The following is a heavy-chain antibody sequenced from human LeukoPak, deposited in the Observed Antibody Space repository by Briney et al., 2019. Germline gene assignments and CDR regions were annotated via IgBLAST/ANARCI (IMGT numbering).Heavy chain of an antibody. CDR3: AMDSSGWYAFDI. V-gene: IGHV3-53*01. Sequence: GGSLRLSCAASGFTVSSNYMSWVRQAPGKGLEWVSVIYSGGSTYYADSVKGRFTISRDNSKNTLYLQMNSLRAEDTAVYYCAMDSSGWYAFDIWGQGTMVTVSS. D-gene: IGHD6-19*01. CDR1: GFTVSSNY. J-gene: IGHJ3*02. CDR2: IYSGGST.